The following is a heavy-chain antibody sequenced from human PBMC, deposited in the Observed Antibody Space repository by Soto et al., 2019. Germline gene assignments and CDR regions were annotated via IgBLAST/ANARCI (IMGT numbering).Heavy chain of an antibody. CDR3: ARGVRRYYDSSGYYFFDY. V-gene: IGHV1-2*04. CDR2: INPNSGGT. Sequence: APVKVSCKASGYTFTGYYMHWVRQAPGQALEWMGWINPNSGGTNYAQKFQGWVTMTRDTSISTAYMELSRLRSDDTAVYYCARGVRRYYDSSGYYFFDYWGQGTLVTVSS. D-gene: IGHD3-22*01. CDR1: GYTFTGYY. J-gene: IGHJ4*02.